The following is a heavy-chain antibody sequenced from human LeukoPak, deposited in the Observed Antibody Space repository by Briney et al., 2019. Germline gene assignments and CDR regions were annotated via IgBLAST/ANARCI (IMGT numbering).Heavy chain of an antibody. CDR1: GFTFSSYW. CDR2: IKQDGSEQ. V-gene: IGHV3-7*01. Sequence: SGGSLRLSCAASGFTFSSYWMSWVRQAPGKGLEWVANIKQDGSEQYYVDSVKGRFTISRDNSKNTLYLQMNSLRAEDTAVYYCAKDHYYDSSGPFDYWGQGTLVTVSS. J-gene: IGHJ4*02. CDR3: AKDHYYDSSGPFDY. D-gene: IGHD3-22*01.